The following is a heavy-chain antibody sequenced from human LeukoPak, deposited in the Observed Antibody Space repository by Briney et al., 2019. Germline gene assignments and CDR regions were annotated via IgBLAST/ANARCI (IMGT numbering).Heavy chain of an antibody. J-gene: IGHJ4*02. CDR1: GYSFTSYW. CDR3: ARHSGSYAVGY. Sequence: GESLKISCKCSGYSFTSYWIGWVRPMPGKGLEWMGIIYPGDSDTRCSPSFQGQVTISADKSINTAYLQWSSLKASDTAMYYCARHSGSYAVGYWGQGTLVTVSS. CDR2: IYPGDSDT. D-gene: IGHD1-26*01. V-gene: IGHV5-51*01.